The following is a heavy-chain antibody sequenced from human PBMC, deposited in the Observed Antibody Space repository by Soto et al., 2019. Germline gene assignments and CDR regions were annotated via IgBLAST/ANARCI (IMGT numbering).Heavy chain of an antibody. CDR1: GGSISSSSYY. V-gene: IGHV4-39*01. CDR3: ARGSGGPVVFDY. CDR2: IYYSGST. D-gene: IGHD3-22*01. J-gene: IGHJ4*02. Sequence: QLQLQESGPGLVKPSETLSLTCTVSGGSISSSSYYWGWIRQPPGKGLEWIGNIYYSGSTYYNPSLKSRVTISVDTSKNQFSLKLTSVTAADTAVYYCARGSGGPVVFDYWGQGTLVTVSS.